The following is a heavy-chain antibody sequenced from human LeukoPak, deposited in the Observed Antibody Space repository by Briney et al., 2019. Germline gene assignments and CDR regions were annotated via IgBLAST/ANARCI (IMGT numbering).Heavy chain of an antibody. CDR1: GYSFTSYL. CDR2: IYPGDSDT. V-gene: IGHV5-51*01. D-gene: IGHD5-18*01. CDR3: ARLVDTAYFDY. J-gene: IGHJ4*02. Sequence: GESLKISCKGSGYSFTSYLIGWVRPMPGKGLERMGIIYPGDSDTRYSPSFQGQVTISADKSISTAYLQWSSLKASDTAMYYCARLVDTAYFDYWGQGTLVTVSS.